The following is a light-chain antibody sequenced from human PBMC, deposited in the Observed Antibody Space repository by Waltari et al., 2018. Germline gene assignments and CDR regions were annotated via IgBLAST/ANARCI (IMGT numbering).Light chain of an antibody. CDR1: QSVTRA. CDR3: QHYLRLPVT. V-gene: IGKV3-20*01. CDR2: GAS. J-gene: IGKJ1*01. Sequence: EIVLTQSPGTLSLSPGESATLSCRPSQSVTRALAWYQQKPGQAPRLLIYGASNRATGIPDRLSGSGSGTDFSLTISSLEPEDFAVYYCQHYLRLPVTFGQGTKVEVK.